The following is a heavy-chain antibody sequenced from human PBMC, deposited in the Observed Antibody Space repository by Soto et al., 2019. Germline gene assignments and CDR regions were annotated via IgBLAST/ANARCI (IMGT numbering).Heavy chain of an antibody. CDR1: GFTFSSFA. CDR3: PKGRSGSAKDLGY. V-gene: IGHV3-23*01. Sequence: EVQLLESGGGLVQPGGSLRLSCAASGFTFSSFAMTWVRQAPGKGLEWVSTISGSGGSTYYADSVKGRFTISRDNSKNTLYLQMNSLRDEATAVYYGPKGRSGSAKDLGYWGQGTLVTVSS. J-gene: IGHJ4*02. CDR2: ISGSGGST. D-gene: IGHD6-25*01.